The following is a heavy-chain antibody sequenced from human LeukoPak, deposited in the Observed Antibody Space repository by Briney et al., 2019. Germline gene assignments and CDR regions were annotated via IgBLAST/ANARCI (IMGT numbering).Heavy chain of an antibody. V-gene: IGHV4-34*01. Sequence: SETLSLTCAVYGGSFSGYYLSWIRQPPGKGLEWIGEINHSGSTNYNPSLKSRVTISVDTSKNQFSLTLSSVTAADTAVYYCARAEQWLVFFDYWGQGTLVTVSS. CDR2: INHSGST. CDR1: GGSFSGYY. CDR3: ARAEQWLVFFDY. J-gene: IGHJ4*02. D-gene: IGHD6-19*01.